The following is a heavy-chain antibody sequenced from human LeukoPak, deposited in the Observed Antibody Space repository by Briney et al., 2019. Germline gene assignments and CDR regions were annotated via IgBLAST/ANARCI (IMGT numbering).Heavy chain of an antibody. CDR3: ATGFAAGFDY. V-gene: IGHV1-24*01. J-gene: IGHJ4*02. CDR1: GYTLTELS. D-gene: IGHD6-13*01. Sequence: ASVKVSCKVSGYTLTELSMHWVRQAPGKGLEWMGGFDPEDGETIYAQKFQGRVTMTGDTSTDTAYMELSSLRSEDTAVYYCATGFAAGFDYWGQGTLVTVSS. CDR2: FDPEDGET.